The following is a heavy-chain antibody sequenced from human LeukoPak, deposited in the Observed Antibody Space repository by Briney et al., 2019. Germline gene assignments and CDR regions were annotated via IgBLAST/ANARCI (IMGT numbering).Heavy chain of an antibody. CDR3: ARVARITGTIYFYYYYMDV. CDR2: IYSGGST. V-gene: IGHV3-53*01. J-gene: IGHJ6*03. Sequence: GGSLRLSCAASGFTVGSNYMSWVRQAPGKGLEWVSVIYSGGSTYYVDSVKGRFTISRDNSKNTLYLKMNSLRAEDTAVYYCARVARITGTIYFYYYYMDVWGKGTTVTVSS. CDR1: GFTVGSNY. D-gene: IGHD1-7*01.